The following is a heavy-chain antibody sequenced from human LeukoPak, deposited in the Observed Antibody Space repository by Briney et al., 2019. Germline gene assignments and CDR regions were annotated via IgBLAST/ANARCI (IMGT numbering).Heavy chain of an antibody. CDR1: GFPASTYS. Sequence: GPLRLSCAASGFPASTYSMHWVRLAPGKGLEWVSSISRSSTIIYSADSVKGRFTISRDNAKNSLYLQMNSLRAEDTAVYYCARDIPDYWGQGTQVTVSS. CDR3: ARDIPDY. J-gene: IGHJ4*02. CDR2: ISRSSTII. V-gene: IGHV3-21*01.